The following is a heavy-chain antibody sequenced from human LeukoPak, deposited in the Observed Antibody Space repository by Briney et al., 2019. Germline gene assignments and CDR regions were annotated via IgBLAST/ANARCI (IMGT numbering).Heavy chain of an antibody. V-gene: IGHV1-18*01. J-gene: IGHJ4*02. D-gene: IGHD3-22*01. Sequence: AAVTVSCKASGYTFTSYGISWVRQVPGQGLEWMGWISAYNGNTNYAQKLQGRVTMTTDTSTSTAYMELRSLRSDDTAVYYCARGTYYYDSSGYYSAKTPFDYWGQGTLVTVSS. CDR2: ISAYNGNT. CDR1: GYTFTSYG. CDR3: ARGTYYYDSSGYYSAKTPFDY.